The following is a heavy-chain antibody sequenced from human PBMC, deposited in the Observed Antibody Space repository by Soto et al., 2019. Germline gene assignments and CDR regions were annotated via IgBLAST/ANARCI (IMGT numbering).Heavy chain of an antibody. CDR2: ISSSGSTI. V-gene: IGHV3-11*01. D-gene: IGHD2-2*02. CDR3: ARPKGVEYCSSTSCYINYYYYYMDV. CDR1: GFTFSDYY. Sequence: GGSLRLSCAASGFTFSDYYMSWIRQAPGKGLEWVSYISSSGSTIYYADSVKGRFTISRDNAKNSLYLQMNSLRAEDTAVYYCARPKGVEYCSSTSCYINYYYYYMDVWGKGTTVTVSS. J-gene: IGHJ6*03.